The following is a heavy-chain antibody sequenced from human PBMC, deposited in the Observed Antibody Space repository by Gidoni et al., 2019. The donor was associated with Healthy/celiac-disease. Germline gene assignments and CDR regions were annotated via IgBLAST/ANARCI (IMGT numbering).Heavy chain of an antibody. V-gene: IGHV3-23*01. J-gene: IGHJ4*02. Sequence: EVQRLESGGGLVQPGGSLRLSCEASGFTFSSYAMRWVRQAPGKGLEWVSAISGSGGRKYYADSVKGRFTISRDNSKNLLYLQMNSLRAEDTAVYYCAKVLRSGPAPYSSGWGGVDYWGQGTLVTVSS. D-gene: IGHD6-19*01. CDR2: ISGSGGRK. CDR1: GFTFSSYA. CDR3: AKVLRSGPAPYSSGWGGVDY.